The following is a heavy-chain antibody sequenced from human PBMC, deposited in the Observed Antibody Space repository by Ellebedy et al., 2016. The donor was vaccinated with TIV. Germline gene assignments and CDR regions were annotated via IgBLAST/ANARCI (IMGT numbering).Heavy chain of an antibody. Sequence: GGSLRLSCAASGFTSSDYYMSWIRQAPGKGLEWVSYISNSDSSIFYADSVKGRFTISRDNAKNLLYLQMNSLRAEDTAVYYCPRDTRFIDHQHNWFDPWGQGTLVTVSS. CDR2: ISNSDSSI. V-gene: IGHV3-11*01. D-gene: IGHD2-2*01. J-gene: IGHJ5*02. CDR1: GFTSSDYY. CDR3: PRDTRFIDHQHNWFDP.